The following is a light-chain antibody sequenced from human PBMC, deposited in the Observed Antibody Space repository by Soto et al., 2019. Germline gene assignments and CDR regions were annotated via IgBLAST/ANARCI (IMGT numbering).Light chain of an antibody. Sequence: DIQLTQNPSTLSASVGDRVTITCRASQSVSSWLAWYQQKPGKAPKLLIYKASNLESGVPSRFSGSGSGTEFTLTISSLQPNDFATYYCQQYNSDSPWTFGQRTMADVK. CDR1: QSVSSW. CDR3: QQYNSDSPWT. V-gene: IGKV1-5*03. J-gene: IGKJ1*01. CDR2: KAS.